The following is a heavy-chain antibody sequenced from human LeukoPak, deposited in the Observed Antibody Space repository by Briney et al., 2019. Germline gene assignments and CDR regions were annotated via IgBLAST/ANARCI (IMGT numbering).Heavy chain of an antibody. CDR1: GGSINSRSYY. CDR3: ARHAYYYYYMDV. Sequence: SETLSLTCTVSGGSINSRSYYWGWIRQPPGKGLEWIGSIYYSGSAYYNPSLKSRLTASVDTSKNQFSLELNSVTAADTAVYYCARHAYYYYYMDVWGKGTTVTVSS. CDR2: IYYSGSA. V-gene: IGHV4-39*01. J-gene: IGHJ6*03.